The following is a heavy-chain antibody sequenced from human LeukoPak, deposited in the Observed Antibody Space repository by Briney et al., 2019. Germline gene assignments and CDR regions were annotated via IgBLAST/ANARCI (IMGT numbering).Heavy chain of an antibody. Sequence: SVKVSCKASGGTFSSYAISWVRQAPGQGLEWMGGIIPIFGTANYAQKFQGRVTITADESTSTAYMALSSLRSEDTAVYYCASGIADRDLDYWGQGTLVTVSS. V-gene: IGHV1-69*13. CDR1: GGTFSSYA. D-gene: IGHD6-13*01. CDR2: IIPIFGTA. CDR3: ASGIADRDLDY. J-gene: IGHJ4*02.